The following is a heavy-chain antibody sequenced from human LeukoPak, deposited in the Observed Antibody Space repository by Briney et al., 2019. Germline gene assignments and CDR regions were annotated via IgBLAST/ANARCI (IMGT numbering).Heavy chain of an antibody. CDR3: ARGGWGAAAGTFDY. V-gene: IGHV3-13*01. CDR1: GFTFSSCD. J-gene: IGHJ4*02. Sequence: GGSLRLSCAASGFTFSSCDMHWVRQATGKGLEWVSAIGTAGDTYYPGSVKGRFTISRENAKNSSYLQMNSLIAEDTAVYYCARGGWGAAAGTFDYWGQGTLVTVSS. CDR2: IGTAGDT. D-gene: IGHD6-13*01.